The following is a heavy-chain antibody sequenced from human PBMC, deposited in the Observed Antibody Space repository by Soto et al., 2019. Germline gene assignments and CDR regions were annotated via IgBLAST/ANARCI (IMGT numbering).Heavy chain of an antibody. J-gene: IGHJ6*03. Sequence: GGSLRLSCAASGFTFSSYSMNWVRQAPGKGLEWVSYISSSSSTIYYADSVKGRFTISRDNAKNSLYLQMNSLRAEDTAVYYCASFDYGDYWYYYYMDVRGKGTTVTVSS. CDR2: ISSSSSTI. CDR1: GFTFSSYS. D-gene: IGHD4-17*01. CDR3: ASFDYGDYWYYYYMDV. V-gene: IGHV3-48*01.